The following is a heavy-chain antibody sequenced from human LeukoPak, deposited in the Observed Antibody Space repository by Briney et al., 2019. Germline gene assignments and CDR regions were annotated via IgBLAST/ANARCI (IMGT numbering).Heavy chain of an antibody. CDR3: ARGGQGDGYSADEAFDI. V-gene: IGHV6-1*01. J-gene: IGHJ3*02. D-gene: IGHD5-18*01. CDR1: GDSVSSNSAA. Sequence: SQTLSLTCAISGDSVSSNSAAWNWIRQSPSRGLEWLGRTYYRSKWYNDYAVSVKSRITINPDTSKNQFSLQLNSVTPEDTAVYYCARGGQGDGYSADEAFDIWGQGTMVTVS. CDR2: TYYRSKWYN.